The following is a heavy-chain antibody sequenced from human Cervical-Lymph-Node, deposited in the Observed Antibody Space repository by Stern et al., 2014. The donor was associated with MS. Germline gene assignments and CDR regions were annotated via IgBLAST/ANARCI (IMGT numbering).Heavy chain of an antibody. CDR2: INCRGST. J-gene: IGHJ4*02. Sequence: QVQLQESGPGLVKPTQTLSLTCTVSGDSIYSGTYYWSWIRQSAGKGLEWIGLINCRGSTNSNPSLKSRLTMSIDTSKNQFSLRLSSVTAADTAVYYCARDRGVGGLFDYWGQGTLGIVSS. D-gene: IGHD3-10*01. V-gene: IGHV4-61*02. CDR3: ARDRGVGGLFDY. CDR1: GDSIYSGTYY.